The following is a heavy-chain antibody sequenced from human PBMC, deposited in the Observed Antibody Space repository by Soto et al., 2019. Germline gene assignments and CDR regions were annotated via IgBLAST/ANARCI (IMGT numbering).Heavy chain of an antibody. CDR2: IYYSGTT. CDR3: ATRSYDFWSGVYYYYYYGMDV. V-gene: IGHV4-61*01. Sequence: SETLSLTCTVSGASVSSATHYWNWIRQPPGKPLEWIGYIYYSGTTNYNPSLRIRVTISLDRSNDQFSLKLSSVTAADTAVYYCATRSYDFWSGVYYYYYYGMDVWGQGTLVTVSS. CDR1: GASVSSATHY. D-gene: IGHD3-3*01. J-gene: IGHJ6*02.